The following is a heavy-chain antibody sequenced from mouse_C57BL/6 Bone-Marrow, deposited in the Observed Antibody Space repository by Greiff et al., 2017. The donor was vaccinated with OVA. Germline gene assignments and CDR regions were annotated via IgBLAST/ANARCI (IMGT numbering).Heavy chain of an antibody. D-gene: IGHD1-1*01. V-gene: IGHV1-39*01. Sequence: EVQLQQSGPELVKPGASVKISCKASGYSFTDYNMNWVKQSNGKSLEWIGVINPNYGTTSYNQKFKGKATLTVDQSSSTAYMQLNSLTSEDSAVYYCTNKRYYGSIPWFAYWGQGTLVTVSA. J-gene: IGHJ3*01. CDR1: GYSFTDYN. CDR3: TNKRYYGSIPWFAY. CDR2: INPNYGTT.